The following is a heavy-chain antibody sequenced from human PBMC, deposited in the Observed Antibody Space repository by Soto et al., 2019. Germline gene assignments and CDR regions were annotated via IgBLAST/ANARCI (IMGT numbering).Heavy chain of an antibody. J-gene: IGHJ6*02. CDR2: IYYSGST. CDR3: AISKDYGMDV. CDR1: GCSISSYY. V-gene: IGHV4-59*01. Sequence: QVQLQESGPGLVKPSETLSLTCTVSGCSISSYYWSWIRQPPGKGLEWIVYIYYSGSTNYNPSLKSLVTISVDTSKYQFSLKLSSVTAANTAVYYCAISKDYGMDVWGQGTTVTVSS.